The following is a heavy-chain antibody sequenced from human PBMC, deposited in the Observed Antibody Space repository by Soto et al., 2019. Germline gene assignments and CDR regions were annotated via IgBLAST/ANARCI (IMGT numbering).Heavy chain of an antibody. J-gene: IGHJ4*02. CDR3: AKPGSTWYWGTFDC. V-gene: IGHV3-23*01. CDR2: ISGSGGRT. CDR1: GFTFSNYA. D-gene: IGHD6-13*01. Sequence: EVQLLESGGGLVQPGGSLRLSCAASGFTFSNYAMGWVRQAPGKGLEWVSGISGSGGRTYTADSVKGRFTISRDNSKNTVWLQMNSLRAEDTGVYYCAKPGSTWYWGTFDCWGQGTLVTVSS.